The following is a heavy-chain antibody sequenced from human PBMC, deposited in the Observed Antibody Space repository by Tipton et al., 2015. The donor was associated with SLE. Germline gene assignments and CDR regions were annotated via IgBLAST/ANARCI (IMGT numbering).Heavy chain of an antibody. CDR2: IYLSGLT. V-gene: IGHV4-59*06. J-gene: IGHJ4*02. CDR1: GGSITTDY. CDR3: ASVDDTVTTHFEH. D-gene: IGHD4-17*01. Sequence: TLSLTCSVSGGSITTDYWSWIRQPPGKRLEWIGYIYLSGLTSYNPSLNNRVSISVDTSNSQFSLKLSSVTAADTAIYYCASVDDTVTTHFEHWGQGTLVTVSS.